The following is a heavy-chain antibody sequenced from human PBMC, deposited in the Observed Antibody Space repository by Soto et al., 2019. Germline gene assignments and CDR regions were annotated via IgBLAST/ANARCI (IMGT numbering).Heavy chain of an antibody. Sequence: EVQLLESGGDLLQPGGSLRLSCAASGFTFNNYAMSWVRQAPGQGLEWVSLIRGSGGPTNYADSVKGRFTVSRDNSKNMLFLKMNSLRVEDTAVYYCVKDFRGGYDWTHDWGQGTLVTVSS. CDR2: IRGSGGPT. D-gene: IGHD5-12*01. CDR1: GFTFNNYA. V-gene: IGHV3-23*01. J-gene: IGHJ4*02. CDR3: VKDFRGGYDWTHD.